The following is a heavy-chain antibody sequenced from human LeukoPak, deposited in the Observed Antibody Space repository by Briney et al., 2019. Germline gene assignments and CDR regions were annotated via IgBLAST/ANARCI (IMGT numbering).Heavy chain of an antibody. J-gene: IGHJ3*02. CDR2: INHSGST. V-gene: IGHV4-34*01. CDR3: ARGRRTMVRGAIGAFDI. D-gene: IGHD3-10*01. CDR1: GGSFSGYY. Sequence: SETLSLTCAVYGGSFSGYYWSWIRQPSGKGLEWIGEINHSGSTNYNPSLKSRVTISVDTSKNQFSLKLSSVTAADTAVYYCARGRRTMVRGAIGAFDIWGQGTMVTVSS.